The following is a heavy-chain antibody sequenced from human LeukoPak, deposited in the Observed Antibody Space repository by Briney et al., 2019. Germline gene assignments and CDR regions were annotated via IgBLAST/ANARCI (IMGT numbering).Heavy chain of an antibody. V-gene: IGHV3-23*01. Sequence: GGSRRLSCAVSGFTFSGYAMSWVRQAPGKGLEWVSTISGSGGDTYYADSVKGRFTISRDNSKNTLYLQMNSLRAEDTAVYYCAKDRGYSYGPFDYWGQGTLVTVSS. CDR1: GFTFSGYA. D-gene: IGHD5-18*01. CDR3: AKDRGYSYGPFDY. CDR2: ISGSGGDT. J-gene: IGHJ4*02.